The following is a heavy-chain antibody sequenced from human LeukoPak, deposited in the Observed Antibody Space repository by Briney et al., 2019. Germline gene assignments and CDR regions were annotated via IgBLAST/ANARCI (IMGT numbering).Heavy chain of an antibody. V-gene: IGHV1-18*04. Sequence: ASVKVSCTASGYTFTSYGISWVRQAPGQGLEWMGLISAYNGNTNYAQKLQGRVTMTTDTSTSTAYMELRSLRSDDTAVYYCARDGEHSSGWPLFDYWGQGTLVTVSS. J-gene: IGHJ4*02. CDR3: ARDGEHSSGWPLFDY. CDR1: GYTFTSYG. CDR2: ISAYNGNT. D-gene: IGHD6-19*01.